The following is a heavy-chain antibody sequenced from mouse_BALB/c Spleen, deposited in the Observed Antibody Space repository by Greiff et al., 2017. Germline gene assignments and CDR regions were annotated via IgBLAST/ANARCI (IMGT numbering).Heavy chain of an antibody. V-gene: IGHV3-6*02. J-gene: IGHJ4*01. Sequence: VQLKESGPGLVKPSQSLSLTCSVTGYSITSGYYWNWIRQFPGNKLEWMGYISYDGSNNYNPSLKNRISITRDTSKNQFFLKLNSVTTEDTATYYCARGYGSSYVGAMDYWGQGTSVTVSS. D-gene: IGHD1-1*01. CDR2: ISYDGSN. CDR3: ARGYGSSYVGAMDY. CDR1: GYSITSGYY.